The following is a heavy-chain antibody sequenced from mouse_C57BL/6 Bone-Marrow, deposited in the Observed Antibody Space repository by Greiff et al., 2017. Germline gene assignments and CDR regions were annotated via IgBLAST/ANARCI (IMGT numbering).Heavy chain of an antibody. V-gene: IGHV1-59*01. CDR3: ARYSSWFAY. J-gene: IGHJ3*01. CDR2: IDPSDSYT. CDR1: GYTFTSYW. Sequence: QVQLQQPGAELVRPGTSVKLSCKASGYTFTSYWMHWVKQRPGQGLEWIGVIDPSDSYTNYNQKFKGKATLTVDTSSSTAYMQRSSLTSEDSAVYYCARYSSWFAYWGQGTLVTVSA.